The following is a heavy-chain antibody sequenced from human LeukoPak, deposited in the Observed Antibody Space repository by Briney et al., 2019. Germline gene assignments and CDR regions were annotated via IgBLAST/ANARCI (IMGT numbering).Heavy chain of an antibody. Sequence: SETLSLTCSVSGVSISTYYWIWIRQPPAKGLEWMGFFSYSGSTKYNPSIKSRVTMSVDTSKNQFSLKLSSVTAADTAVYYCARMYSGTSYYFDYWGQGTLVTVSS. CDR1: GVSISTYY. D-gene: IGHD1-26*01. CDR3: ARMYSGTSYYFDY. V-gene: IGHV4-59*01. CDR2: FSYSGST. J-gene: IGHJ4*02.